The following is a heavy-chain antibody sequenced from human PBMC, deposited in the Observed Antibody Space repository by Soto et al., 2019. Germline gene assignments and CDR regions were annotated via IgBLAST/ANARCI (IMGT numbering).Heavy chain of an antibody. V-gene: IGHV1-69*13. Sequence: SVKVSCKASGGTFSSYAISWALQAPGQGLEWMGGIIPIFGTANYAQKFQGRVTITADESTSTAYMELSSLRSEDTAVYYCAREDYYDSSGYMNWFDPWGQGTLVTVSS. D-gene: IGHD3-22*01. CDR1: GGTFSSYA. CDR2: IIPIFGTA. CDR3: AREDYYDSSGYMNWFDP. J-gene: IGHJ5*02.